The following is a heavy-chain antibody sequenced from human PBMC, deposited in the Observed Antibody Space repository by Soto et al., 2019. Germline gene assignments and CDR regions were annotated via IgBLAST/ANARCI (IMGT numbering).Heavy chain of an antibody. D-gene: IGHD2-8*01. CDR2: ISAYNGNT. CDR1: GYTFTSYG. CDR3: ARVDPSETLYAIGIYDY. Sequence: GASVKVSCKASGYTFTSYGISWVRQAPGQGLEWMGWISAYNGNTNYAQKLQGRVTMTTDTSTSTAYMELRSLRSDDTAVYYCARVDPSETLYAIGIYDYWGQGTLVIVSS. V-gene: IGHV1-18*01. J-gene: IGHJ4*02.